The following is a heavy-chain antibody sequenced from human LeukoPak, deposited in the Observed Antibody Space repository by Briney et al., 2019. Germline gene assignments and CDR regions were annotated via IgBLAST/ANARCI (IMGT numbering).Heavy chain of an antibody. CDR2: IYYSGST. V-gene: IGHV4-39*01. CDR3: ARLSITYYDSSGYYYPFDY. CDR1: GGSISSSSYY. Sequence: SETLSLTCTVSGGSISSSSYYWGWIRQPPGKGLEWIGSIYYSGSTYYNSSLKSRVTISVDTSKNQFSLKLSSVTAADTAVYYCARLSITYYDSSGYYYPFDYWGQGTLVTVSS. J-gene: IGHJ4*02. D-gene: IGHD3-22*01.